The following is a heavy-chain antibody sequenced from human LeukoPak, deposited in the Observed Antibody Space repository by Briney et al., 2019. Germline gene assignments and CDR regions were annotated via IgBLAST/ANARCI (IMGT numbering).Heavy chain of an antibody. D-gene: IGHD3-22*01. CDR3: ARYWTYYYDSSGPGAIDY. CDR1: GGSFSGYY. Sequence: SETLSLTCAVYGGSFSGYYWSWIRQPPGKGLEWIGEINHSGSTNYNPSLKSRVTISVDTSKNQFSLKLSSVTAADTAVYYCARYWTYYYDSSGPGAIDYWGQGTLVTVSS. CDR2: INHSGST. V-gene: IGHV4-34*01. J-gene: IGHJ4*02.